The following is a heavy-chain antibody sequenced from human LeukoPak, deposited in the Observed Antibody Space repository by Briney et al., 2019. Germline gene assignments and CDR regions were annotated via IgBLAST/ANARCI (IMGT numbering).Heavy chain of an antibody. J-gene: IGHJ4*02. CDR2: ISGSGGST. CDR3: AKAKFPTRSVSVDC. Sequence: SGGSLRLSCAASGFTFSSYAMSWVRQAPGKGLEWVSAISGSGGSTYYADSVKGRFTISRDNSKNTLYLQMNSLRAEDTAVYYCAKAKFPTRSVSVDCWGQGTLVTVSS. D-gene: IGHD3-16*02. V-gene: IGHV3-23*01. CDR1: GFTFSSYA.